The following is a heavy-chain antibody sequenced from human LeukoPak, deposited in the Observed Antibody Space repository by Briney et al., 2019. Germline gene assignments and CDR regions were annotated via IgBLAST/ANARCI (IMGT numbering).Heavy chain of an antibody. Sequence: PSQTLSLTCTVSGGSISSYYWSWIRQPPGKGLEWIGYIYYSGSTNYNPSLKSRVTISVDTSKNQFSLKLSSVTAADTAVYYCARGPHIVVVPAAAFDPWGQGTLVTVSS. CDR3: ARGPHIVVVPAAAFDP. D-gene: IGHD2-2*01. J-gene: IGHJ5*02. V-gene: IGHV4-59*01. CDR2: IYYSGST. CDR1: GGSISSYY.